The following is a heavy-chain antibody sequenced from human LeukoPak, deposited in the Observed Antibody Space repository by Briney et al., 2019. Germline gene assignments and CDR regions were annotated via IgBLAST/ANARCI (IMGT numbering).Heavy chain of an antibody. CDR2: ISAYNGNT. CDR1: GGTFSNYA. J-gene: IGHJ2*01. D-gene: IGHD3-22*01. V-gene: IGHV1-18*01. Sequence: ASVKVSCKASGGTFSNYAINWVRQAPGQGLEWMGWISAYNGNTNYAQKLQGRVTMTTDTSTSTAYMELRSLRSDDTAVYYCARDLKYYDSSGYYFHWYFDLWGRGTLVTVSS. CDR3: ARDLKYYDSSGYYFHWYFDL.